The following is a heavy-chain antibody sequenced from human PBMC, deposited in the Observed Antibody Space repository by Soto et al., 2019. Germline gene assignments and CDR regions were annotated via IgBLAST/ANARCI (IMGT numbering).Heavy chain of an antibody. CDR1: GFTFSSYA. V-gene: IGHV3-23*01. CDR3: AKDRGYSSSWYSLYFDF. CDR2: ISGSGGST. D-gene: IGHD6-13*01. J-gene: IGHJ4*02. Sequence: PGGSLRLSCAASGFTFSSYAMSWVRQAPGKGLEWVSAISGSGGSTYYADSVKGRFTISRDNSKNTLYLQMNSLRAEDTAVYYCAKDRGYSSSWYSLYFDFWGQGTLVTVSS.